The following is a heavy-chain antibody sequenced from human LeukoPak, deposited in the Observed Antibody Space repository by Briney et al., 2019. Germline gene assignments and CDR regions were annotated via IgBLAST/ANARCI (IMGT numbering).Heavy chain of an antibody. J-gene: IGHJ4*02. Sequence: SETLSLTCTVSGGSISSSSYYWGWIRQPPGKGLKWIGSIYYSGSTYYNPSLKSRVTISVDTSKNQFSLKLSSVTAADTAVYYCARSGYYDSSGYLDYWGQGTLVTVSS. V-gene: IGHV4-39*07. D-gene: IGHD3-22*01. CDR3: ARSGYYDSSGYLDY. CDR1: GGSISSSSYY. CDR2: IYYSGST.